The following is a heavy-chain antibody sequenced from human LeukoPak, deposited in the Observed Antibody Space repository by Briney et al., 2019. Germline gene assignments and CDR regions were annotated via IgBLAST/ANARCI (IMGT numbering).Heavy chain of an antibody. CDR1: VGSICTYY. V-gene: IGHV4-59*08. D-gene: IGHD2-15*01. Sequence: KPSETLSLTCTVSVGSICTYYWSCLRQPPGEGLEWSGYIYDTVSASYKPSLESRVTMSVDTSKNQFSMKLRSVTAADTAIYNCVRYCSSGYCCGWFDTWGQGTLVTVSS. CDR2: IYDTVSA. J-gene: IGHJ5*02. CDR3: VRYCSSGYCCGWFDT.